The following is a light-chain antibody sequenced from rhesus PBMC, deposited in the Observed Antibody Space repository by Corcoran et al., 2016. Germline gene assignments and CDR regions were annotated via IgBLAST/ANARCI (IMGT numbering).Light chain of an antibody. J-gene: IGKJ2*01. CDR1: QSVGST. CDR3: QKYDDWPYS. CDR2: YSS. V-gene: IGKV3-35*02. Sequence: ETVMMQSPATLFLSPGERATLSCRASQSVGSTLAWYQQKPGQSTRLLIYYSSTRATAIPHRFSATGPGTEVTLTISNLDHEDVRIYYCQKYDDWPYSFGQGTKIEIK.